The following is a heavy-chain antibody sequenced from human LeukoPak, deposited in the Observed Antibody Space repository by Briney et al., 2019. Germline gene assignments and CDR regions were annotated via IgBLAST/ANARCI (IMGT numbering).Heavy chain of an antibody. CDR1: GYTFTSYG. J-gene: IGHJ1*01. D-gene: IGHD6-19*01. CDR3: ARSPKGSSGWYSGYFQH. CDR2: ISAYNGNT. Sequence: ASVKVSCKASGYTFTSYGISLVRQAPGQGLEWMGWISAYNGNTNYAQKLQGRVTMTTDTSTSTAYMELRSLRSDGTAVYYCARSPKGSSGWYSGYFQHWGQGTLVTVSS. V-gene: IGHV1-18*01.